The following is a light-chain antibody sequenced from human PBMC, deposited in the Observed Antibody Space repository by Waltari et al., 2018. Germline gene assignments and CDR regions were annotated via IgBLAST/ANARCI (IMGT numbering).Light chain of an antibody. Sequence: DIVLTQSPDSLAVSLGARATINCRSSQSFFASSENEYYLAWYQQKPGQTPKSLIYGASTRESGVPDRFSGSGSGTDFTLTISSLQTEDVAVYYCHQYHSSPLTFGGGTKVEIK. J-gene: IGKJ4*01. CDR3: HQYHSSPLT. CDR2: GAS. V-gene: IGKV4-1*01. CDR1: QSFFASSENEYY.